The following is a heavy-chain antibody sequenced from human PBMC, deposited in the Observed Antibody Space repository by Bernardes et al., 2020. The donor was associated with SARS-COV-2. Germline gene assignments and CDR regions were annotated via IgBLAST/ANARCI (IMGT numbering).Heavy chain of an antibody. CDR1: GFTFSDYY. D-gene: IGHD3-10*01. CDR3: TRDPRALDY. Sequence: GSLRPSCAASGFTFSDYYMTWIRQAPGKGLEWVSYIGPRSSDIKYADSVKGRFTISRDNPMNSLYLQMNSLRAEDTAVYYCTRDPRALDYWGQGTLVAVSS. J-gene: IGHJ4*02. CDR2: IGPRSSDI. V-gene: IGHV3-11*06.